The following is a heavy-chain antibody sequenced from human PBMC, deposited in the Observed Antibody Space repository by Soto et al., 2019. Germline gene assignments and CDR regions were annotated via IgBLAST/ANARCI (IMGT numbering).Heavy chain of an antibody. CDR1: DYSITNDYF. V-gene: IGHV4-38-2*02. Sequence: PSEYLSLTCSVSDYSITNDYFWNWIRQPPGKGLEWIGSINHRAHTYYNPSLKSRVTVSVDTSKSQFSLNLNSVTAADTAVYYCARCRPFIMGGFDLLGQGNLVVVS. J-gene: IGHJ4*02. CDR3: ARCRPFIMGGFDL. CDR2: INHRAHT.